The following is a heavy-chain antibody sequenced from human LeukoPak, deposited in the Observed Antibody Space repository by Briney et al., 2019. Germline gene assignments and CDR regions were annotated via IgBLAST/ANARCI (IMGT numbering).Heavy chain of an antibody. CDR3: ARPGPDFWSGYYYAFDI. CDR1: GFTFSSYA. Sequence: GGSLRLSCAASGFTFSSYAMSWVRQAPGKGLEWVSGINWNGGSTGYADSVKGRFTISRDNAKNSLYLQMNSLRAEDTALYYCARPGPDFWSGYYYAFDIWGQGTMVTVSS. D-gene: IGHD3-3*01. CDR2: INWNGGST. V-gene: IGHV3-20*04. J-gene: IGHJ3*02.